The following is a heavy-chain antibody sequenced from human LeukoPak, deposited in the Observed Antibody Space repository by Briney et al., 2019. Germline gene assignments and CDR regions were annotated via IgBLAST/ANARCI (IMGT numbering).Heavy chain of an antibody. CDR3: AREVAKSHDY. D-gene: IGHD5-12*01. CDR1: GFTFSSYS. J-gene: IGHJ4*02. Sequence: GGSLRLSCAASGFTFSSYSMNWVRQAPGKGLEWVSTISGSGDITYYADSVKGRFTISRDNSKSTLHLQMNSLRAEDTAVYYCAREVAKSHDYWGQGTLVTVSS. CDR2: ISGSGDIT. V-gene: IGHV3-23*01.